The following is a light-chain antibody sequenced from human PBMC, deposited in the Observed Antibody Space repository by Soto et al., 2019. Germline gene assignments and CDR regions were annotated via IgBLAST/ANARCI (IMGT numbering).Light chain of an antibody. CDR2: KAS. CDR3: QQYNNWPWT. V-gene: IGKV1-5*03. Sequence: MRMTQSPSTLSAYVGDRVTITCRASQSISSWLAWYQQKPGKAPKLLIYKASSLESGVPSRFSGSGSGTEFTLTISSLQPEDFAVYYCQQYNNWPWTFAQGTKVAIK. CDR1: QSISSW. J-gene: IGKJ1*01.